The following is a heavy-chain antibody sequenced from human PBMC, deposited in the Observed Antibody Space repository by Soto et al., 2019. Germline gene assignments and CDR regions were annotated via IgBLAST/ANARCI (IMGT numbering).Heavy chain of an antibody. V-gene: IGHV4-39*01. D-gene: IGHD2-2*01. J-gene: IGHJ5*02. CDR1: GGSISSSSYY. Sequence: PSETLSLTCTVSGGSISSSSYYWGWIRQPPGKGLEWIGSIYYSGSTYYNPSLKSRVTISVDTSKNQFSLKLSSVTAADTAVYYCASSDIVVVPAAMVGWFDPWGQGTLVTVSS. CDR3: ASSDIVVVPAAMVGWFDP. CDR2: IYYSGST.